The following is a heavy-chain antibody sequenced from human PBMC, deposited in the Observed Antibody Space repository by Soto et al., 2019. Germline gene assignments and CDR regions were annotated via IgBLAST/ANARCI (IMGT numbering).Heavy chain of an antibody. V-gene: IGHV3-21*01. J-gene: IGHJ4*02. D-gene: IGHD6-13*01. CDR2: ISIGSSYI. CDR1: GFTFSSYS. CDR3: ARGGTAAPGAAYYFDY. Sequence: EVQLVESGGGLVKPGGSLRLSCAASGFTFSSYSMNWVRQAPGKGLEWVSSISIGSSYIYYADSLKGRFTISRDNAKNSLYLQMDSLRVEDTAVYYCARGGTAAPGAAYYFDYWGQGTLVTVSS.